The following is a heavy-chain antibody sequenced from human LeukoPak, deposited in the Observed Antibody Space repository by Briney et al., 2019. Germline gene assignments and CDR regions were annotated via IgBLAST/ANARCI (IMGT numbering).Heavy chain of an antibody. Sequence: SETLSLTCTVSGGSISSYYWSWIQQPPGKGLEWIGYIYYSGSTNYNPSLKSRVTISVDTSKNQFSLKLSSVTAADTAVYYCARSVGAAAGTVDYWGQGTLVTVSS. CDR3: ARSVGAAAGTVDY. V-gene: IGHV4-59*01. J-gene: IGHJ4*02. CDR1: GGSISSYY. CDR2: IYYSGST. D-gene: IGHD6-13*01.